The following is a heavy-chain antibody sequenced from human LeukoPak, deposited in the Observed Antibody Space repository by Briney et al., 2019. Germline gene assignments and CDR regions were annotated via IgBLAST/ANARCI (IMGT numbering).Heavy chain of an antibody. CDR2: IYYSGST. CDR3: ARALGYFDY. CDR1: GGSISSYY. Sequence: SETLSLTCTVSGGSISSYYWSWIRQPPGKGLEWIGYIYYSGSTNYNPSLKSRVTISVDTSKNQFSLKLSSVTAADTAVYYCARALGYFDYWGQGTLVTVSS. V-gene: IGHV4-59*01. J-gene: IGHJ4*02.